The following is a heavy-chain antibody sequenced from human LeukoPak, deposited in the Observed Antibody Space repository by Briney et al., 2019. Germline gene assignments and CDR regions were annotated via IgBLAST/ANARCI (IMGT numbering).Heavy chain of an antibody. CDR1: GFTFSSYA. V-gene: IGHV3-23*01. CDR3: AKGARYVVGATKFDY. J-gene: IGHJ4*02. CDR2: ISGSGGNT. Sequence: GGSLRLSCAASGFTFSSYAMSWVRQAPGKGLEWVSAISGSGGNTYYADSVKGRFTISRDNSKNTLYLQMNSLRAEDTAVYYCAKGARYVVGATKFDYWGQGTLVTVSS. D-gene: IGHD1-26*01.